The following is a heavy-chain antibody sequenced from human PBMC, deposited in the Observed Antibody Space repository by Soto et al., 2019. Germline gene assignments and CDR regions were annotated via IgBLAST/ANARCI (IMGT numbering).Heavy chain of an antibody. CDR2: IYYSGST. CDR1: GGSISSYY. D-gene: IGHD6-25*01. V-gene: IGHV4-59*01. J-gene: IGHJ6*03. CDR3: ARDSAANNYYYSYYYMDV. Sequence: TSETLSLTCTVSGGSISSYYWSWIRQPPGKGLEWIGYIYYSGSTNYNPSLKSRVTISVDTSKNQFSLKLSSVTAADTAVYYCARDSAANNYYYSYYYMDVWGKGTTVTVAS.